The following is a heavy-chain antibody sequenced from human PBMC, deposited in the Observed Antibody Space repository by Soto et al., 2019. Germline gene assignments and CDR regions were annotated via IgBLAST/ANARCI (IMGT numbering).Heavy chain of an antibody. D-gene: IGHD6-6*01. CDR3: ARSVIIGSSSRYYYYGMDV. Sequence: PGESLKISCKGSGYSFTSYWIGWVRQMPGKGLEWMGIIYPGDSDTRYSPSFQGQVTISADKSISTAYLQWSSLKASDTAMYYCARSVIIGSSSRYYYYGMDVWGQGTTVTVS. CDR2: IYPGDSDT. CDR1: GYSFTSYW. J-gene: IGHJ6*02. V-gene: IGHV5-51*01.